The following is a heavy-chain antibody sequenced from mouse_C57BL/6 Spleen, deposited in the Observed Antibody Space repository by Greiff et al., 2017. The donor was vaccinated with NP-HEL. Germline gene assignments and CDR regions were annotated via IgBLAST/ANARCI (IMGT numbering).Heavy chain of an antibody. CDR3: ARSSRLLPYYFDY. CDR2: INPSTGGT. V-gene: IGHV1-42*01. CDR1: GYSFTGYY. D-gene: IGHD2-3*01. J-gene: IGHJ2*01. Sequence: DVKLVESGPELVKPGASVKISCKASGYSFTGYYMNWVKQSPEKSLEWIGEINPSTGGTTYNQKFKAKATLTVDKSSSTAYMQLKSLTSEDSAVYYWARSSRLLPYYFDYWGQGTTLTVSA.